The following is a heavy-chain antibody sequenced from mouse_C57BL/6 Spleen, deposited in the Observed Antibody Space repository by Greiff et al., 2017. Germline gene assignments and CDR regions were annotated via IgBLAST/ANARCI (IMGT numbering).Heavy chain of an antibody. CDR1: GYTFTSYW. V-gene: IGHV1-52*01. J-gene: IGHJ1*03. D-gene: IGHD1-1*01. CDR3: ARYTTDWYCDV. Sequence: QVQLQQPGAELVRPGSSVKLSCKASGYTFTSYWMHWVKQRPIQGLEWIGNIDPSDSETHYNQKFKDKATLTVDKSSSTAYMQLSSLTSEDSAVYYCARYTTDWYCDVWGTGTTVTVSS. CDR2: IDPSDSET.